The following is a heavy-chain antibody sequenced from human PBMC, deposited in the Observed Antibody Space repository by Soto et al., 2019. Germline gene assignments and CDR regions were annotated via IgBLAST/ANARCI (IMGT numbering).Heavy chain of an antibody. CDR3: ARLGLERAYYFDY. D-gene: IGHD1-1*01. J-gene: IGHJ4*02. CDR1: GFTFSSYS. Sequence: EVQLVESGGGLVKPGGSLRLSCAASGFTFSSYSMNWVRQAPGKGLEWVSSISSSSSHIYYADSVKGRFTISRDNAKNSLYLQMNSLRAEDTAVYYCARLGLERAYYFDYWGQGTLVTVSS. CDR2: ISSSSSHI. V-gene: IGHV3-21*01.